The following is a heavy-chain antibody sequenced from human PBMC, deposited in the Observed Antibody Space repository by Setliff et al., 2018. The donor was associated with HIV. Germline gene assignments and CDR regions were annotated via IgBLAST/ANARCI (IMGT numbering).Heavy chain of an antibody. Sequence: PGGSLRLSCAASGFTFSSYAMSWVRQAPRKGLEWVSAISGSGGSTYYADSVKGRFTISRDNSKNTLYLQMYSLRAEDTAVYSCAKDPRAAVATICDYWGQGTLVTVSS. CDR1: GFTFSSYA. J-gene: IGHJ4*02. D-gene: IGHD5-12*01. CDR2: ISGSGGST. CDR3: AKDPRAAVATICDY. V-gene: IGHV3-23*01.